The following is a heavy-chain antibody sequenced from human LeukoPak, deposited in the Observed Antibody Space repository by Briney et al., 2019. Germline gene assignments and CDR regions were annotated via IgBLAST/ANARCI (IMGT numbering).Heavy chain of an antibody. CDR2: ISSSSSTI. V-gene: IGHV3-48*04. CDR1: GFTFSSYW. J-gene: IGHJ4*02. CDR3: ARVPVRGVIDY. Sequence: GGSLRLSCAASGFTFSSYWMSWVRQAPGKGLEWVSYISSSSSTIYYADSVKGRFTISRDNAKNSLYLQMNSLRAEDTAVYYCARVPVRGVIDYWGQGTLVTVSS. D-gene: IGHD3-10*01.